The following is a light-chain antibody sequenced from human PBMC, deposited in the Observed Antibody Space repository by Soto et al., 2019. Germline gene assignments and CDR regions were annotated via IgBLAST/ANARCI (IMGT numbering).Light chain of an antibody. CDR2: AND. V-gene: IGLV1-40*01. Sequence: QSVLTQPPSVSGAPGQRLTISCAGTSSNIGAGFDVHWYQQLPGTAPKLLIYANDDRPSGVPDRFSGSMSGTSASLAITGLQAEDAADYYCQSYDNSLLAYVFGGGTKVTVL. J-gene: IGLJ2*01. CDR1: SSNIGAGFD. CDR3: QSYDNSLLAYV.